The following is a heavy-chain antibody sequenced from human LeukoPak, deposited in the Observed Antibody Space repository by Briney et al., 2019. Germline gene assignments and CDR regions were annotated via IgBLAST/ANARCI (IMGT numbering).Heavy chain of an antibody. V-gene: IGHV3-30*18. J-gene: IGHJ4*02. Sequence: PGGSLRLSCAASGFTFSSYGMHWVRQAPGKGLEWVAVISYDGSNKYYADSVKGRFTISRDNSKNTLYLQMNSLRAEDTAVYYCANGAWGSRRGFDYWGQGTLVTVSS. CDR3: ANGAWGSRRGFDY. D-gene: IGHD2-2*01. CDR2: ISYDGSNK. CDR1: GFTFSSYG.